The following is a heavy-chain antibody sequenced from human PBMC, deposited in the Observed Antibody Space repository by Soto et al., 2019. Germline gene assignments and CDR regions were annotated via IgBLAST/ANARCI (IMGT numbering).Heavy chain of an antibody. CDR2: IYYSGST. Sequence: SETLSLTCTVSGGSISSSSYYWGWIRQPPGKGLEWIGSIYYSGSTYYNPSLKSRVTISVDTSKNQFSLKLSSVTTADTAVYYCVRQTGGSYYYYYYMDVWGKGTTVTVSS. CDR1: GGSISSSSYY. CDR3: VRQTGGSYYYYYYMDV. V-gene: IGHV4-39*01. D-gene: IGHD1-26*01. J-gene: IGHJ6*03.